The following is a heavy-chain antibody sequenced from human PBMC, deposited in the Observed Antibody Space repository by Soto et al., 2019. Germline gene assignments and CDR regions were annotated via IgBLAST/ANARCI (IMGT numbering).Heavy chain of an antibody. CDR3: VKTHAVAAYNHFVS. CDR1: GFSFTSNS. CDR2: ISSDVSYK. V-gene: IGHV3-30*18. J-gene: IGHJ4*02. D-gene: IGHD6-19*01. Sequence: QAGGSLRLSCQASGFSFTSNSMHWVRQAPVKGLEWVAFISSDVSYKFFADSVKGRFTISRDNSKNTLFLQMNSLGAEDTALYYCVKTHAVAAYNHFVSWGQGAMVTVSS.